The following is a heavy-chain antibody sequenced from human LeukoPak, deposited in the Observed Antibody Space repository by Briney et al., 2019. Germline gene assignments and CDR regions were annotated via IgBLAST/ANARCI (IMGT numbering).Heavy chain of an antibody. D-gene: IGHD6-19*01. V-gene: IGHV4-59*01. CDR1: GGSISGYY. CDR3: ARYSSGWYFGY. J-gene: IGHJ4*02. Sequence: PSETLSLACTVSGGSISGYYWSWIRQPPGKGLEWIGYIYYSGNTNYNPSLKSRVTISVDTSKNQFSLKLSSVTAADTAVYYCARYSSGWYFGYWGQGTLVTVSS. CDR2: IYYSGNT.